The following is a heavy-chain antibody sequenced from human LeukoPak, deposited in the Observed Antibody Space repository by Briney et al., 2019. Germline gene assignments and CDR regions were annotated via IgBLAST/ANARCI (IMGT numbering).Heavy chain of an antibody. CDR2: IYYSGRT. Sequence: PSETLSLTCTVSGGSISSSNNYWGWIRQPPGKGLEWIGSIYYSGRTYYNPSLKSRLTISVDTSKNQFSLRLSSVTAVDTAVYYCAFRGGSGTSYFDYWGQGTLVTVSS. J-gene: IGHJ4*02. CDR1: GGSISSSNNY. D-gene: IGHD3-16*01. V-gene: IGHV4-39*01. CDR3: AFRGGSGTSYFDY.